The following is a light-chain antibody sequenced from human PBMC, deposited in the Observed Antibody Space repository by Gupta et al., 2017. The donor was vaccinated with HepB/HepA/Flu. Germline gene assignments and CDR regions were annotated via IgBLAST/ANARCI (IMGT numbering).Light chain of an antibody. CDR3: SSYAGSNTYV. CDR2: GVS. CDR1: SSDVGGFDY. Sequence: QSALTQPPSAPGSPGQPVTLSCTGSSSDVGGFDYVPWYQQHPGKAPKLIIYGVSKRPSGVPDRFSGSKSDNTASLTVSGLQAEDEADYYCSSYAGSNTYVFGTGTKLTVL. V-gene: IGLV2-8*01. J-gene: IGLJ1*01.